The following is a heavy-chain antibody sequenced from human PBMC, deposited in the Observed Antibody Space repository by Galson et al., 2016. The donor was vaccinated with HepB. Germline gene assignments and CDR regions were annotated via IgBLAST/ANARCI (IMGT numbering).Heavy chain of an antibody. CDR2: FDPDESET. Sequence: SVKVSCKVSGSTLTELSIHWVRQPPGKGLEWMGGFDPDESETIYAPNFQGRVTMTEDTSTDTAYLELSSLRAEDTTVYYCATDRVAYYDEGGYYSLLDYWGQGTLVTVSS. J-gene: IGHJ4*02. CDR3: ATDRVAYYDEGGYYSLLDY. V-gene: IGHV1-24*01. CDR1: GSTLTELS. D-gene: IGHD3-22*01.